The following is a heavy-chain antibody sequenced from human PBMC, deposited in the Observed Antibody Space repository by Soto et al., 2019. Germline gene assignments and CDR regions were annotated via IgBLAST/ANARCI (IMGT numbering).Heavy chain of an antibody. V-gene: IGHV3-9*01. J-gene: IGHJ4*02. CDR1: GFTFDDYA. CDR2: ISWNSAII. D-gene: IGHD4-17*01. CDR3: AKGRYGDYTFFDY. Sequence: EVQLVESGGDLVQPGRSLRLSCAASGFTFDDYAMHWVRQAPGKGLELVSGISWNSAIIDYADSVKGRFTISRDNAKRSLYLQMNSLRPEDTALYYCAKGRYGDYTFFDYWGQGTLVTVSS.